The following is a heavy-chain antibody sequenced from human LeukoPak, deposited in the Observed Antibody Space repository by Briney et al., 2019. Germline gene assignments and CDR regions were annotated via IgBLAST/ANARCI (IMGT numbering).Heavy chain of an antibody. J-gene: IGHJ4*02. CDR2: INPSGGST. D-gene: IGHD3-3*01. V-gene: IGHV1-46*01. Sequence: GASVKVSCKASGYTFTSYYMHWVRQAPGQGLEWMGIINPSGGSTSYAQKFQGRVTMTRDMSTSTVYMELSSLRYEDTAVYYSARSFSSFDYWGQGTLVTVSS. CDR1: GYTFTSYY. CDR3: ARSFSSFDY.